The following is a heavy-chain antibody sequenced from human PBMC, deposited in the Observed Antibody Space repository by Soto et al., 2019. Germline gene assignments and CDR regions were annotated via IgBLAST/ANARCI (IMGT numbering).Heavy chain of an antibody. Sequence: GGSLRLSCAASGFTFSSYGMHWVRQAPGKGLEWVAVIWYDGSNKYYAYSVKGRFTISRDNSKNTLYLQMNSLKAEDTAVYYCARVYSGYDPSYYGMDVWGQGTTVTVSS. CDR1: GFTFSSYG. D-gene: IGHD5-12*01. V-gene: IGHV3-33*01. CDR2: IWYDGSNK. J-gene: IGHJ6*02. CDR3: ARVYSGYDPSYYGMDV.